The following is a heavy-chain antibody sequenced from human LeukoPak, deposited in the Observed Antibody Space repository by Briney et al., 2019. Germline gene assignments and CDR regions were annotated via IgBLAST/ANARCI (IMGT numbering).Heavy chain of an antibody. J-gene: IGHJ4*02. CDR1: GFTFSSYT. V-gene: IGHV3-21*01. CDR2: ISSSSSHI. D-gene: IGHD2-15*01. Sequence: GGSLRLSCAASGFTFSSYTMNWVRQAPGKGLEWVTSISSSSSHIYYADSVKGRFTISRDNAKNSLYLQMNSLRAEDTAVYYCAREGRYCSGGSCYSVFDYWGQGTLVTVSS. CDR3: AREGRYCSGGSCYSVFDY.